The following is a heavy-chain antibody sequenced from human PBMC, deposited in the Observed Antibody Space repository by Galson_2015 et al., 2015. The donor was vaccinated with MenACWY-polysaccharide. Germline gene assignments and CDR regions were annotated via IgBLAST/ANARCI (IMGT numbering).Heavy chain of an antibody. CDR2: FSINGDT. CDR3: ASSTTWAEYFQI. CDR1: GFSVSSDY. Sequence: SLRLSCAASGFSVSSDYMNWVRQAPGKGLEWVSLFSINGDTFYTDSVKGRFTISRDDSRNTLYLQMNSLRAEDTAVYYCASSTTWAEYFQIWGQGTLVTVSS. D-gene: IGHD2-2*01. V-gene: IGHV3-66*02. J-gene: IGHJ1*01.